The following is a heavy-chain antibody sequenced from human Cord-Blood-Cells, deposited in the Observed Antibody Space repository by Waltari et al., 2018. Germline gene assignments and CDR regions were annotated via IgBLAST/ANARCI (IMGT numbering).Heavy chain of an antibody. Sequence: QLQLQESGSGLVKPSQTLSLTCAVSGGPISSGGYSWSWIRQPPGKGLEWIGYIYHSGSTYYNPSLKSRVTISVDRSKNQFSLKLSSVTAADTAVYYCASTPLGYCSSTSCYGSYWYFDLWGRGTLVTVSS. D-gene: IGHD2-2*01. V-gene: IGHV4-30-2*01. CDR3: ASTPLGYCSSTSCYGSYWYFDL. J-gene: IGHJ2*01. CDR2: IYHSGST. CDR1: GGPISSGGYS.